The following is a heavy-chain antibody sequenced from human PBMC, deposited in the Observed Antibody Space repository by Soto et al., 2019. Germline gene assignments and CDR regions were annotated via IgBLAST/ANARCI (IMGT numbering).Heavy chain of an antibody. V-gene: IGHV3-33*01. J-gene: IGHJ4*02. Sequence: QVQLVESGGSVVQPGRSLRLSCAASGFSFRSHGMHWVRQAPGKGLEWVAVMWDDGSKKYYADSVKGRFTISRDNSKNTLYLEMNSLRAEDTAVYYCARDSSGVTTYFDSWGQGSLVTVSS. D-gene: IGHD4-17*01. CDR3: ARDSSGVTTYFDS. CDR1: GFSFRSHG. CDR2: MWDDGSKK.